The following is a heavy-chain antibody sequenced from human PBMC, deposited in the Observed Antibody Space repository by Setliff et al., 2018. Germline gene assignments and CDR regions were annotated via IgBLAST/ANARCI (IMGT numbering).Heavy chain of an antibody. J-gene: IGHJ4*02. CDR3: ARINFYVSSGYYYAPDY. V-gene: IGHV1-18*01. D-gene: IGHD3-22*01. CDR2: ISSYSGNA. CDR1: GYTFTDYG. Sequence: ASVKVSCKASGYTFTDYGITWVRQAPGQGLEWMGWISSYSGNAYYAHKLQGRVTMTTDTSTGTAYMELGSLTSDDTAIYYCARINFYVSSGYYYAPDYWGPGTLVTVSS.